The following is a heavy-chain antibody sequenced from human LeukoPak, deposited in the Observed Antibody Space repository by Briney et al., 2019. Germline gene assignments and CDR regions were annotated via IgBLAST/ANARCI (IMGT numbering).Heavy chain of an antibody. Sequence: GGSLRLSCAASGFTLSSYAMSWVRQAPGKGLEWVSAISGSGDTIYYADSVRGRFTVSRDNSKNTMYLQMNSLRAEDTAVYFCAYYDSSGYYYGRLRYWGQGTPVTVSS. V-gene: IGHV3-23*01. CDR1: GFTLSSYA. CDR2: ISGSGDTI. J-gene: IGHJ4*02. D-gene: IGHD3-22*01. CDR3: AYYDSSGYYYGRLRY.